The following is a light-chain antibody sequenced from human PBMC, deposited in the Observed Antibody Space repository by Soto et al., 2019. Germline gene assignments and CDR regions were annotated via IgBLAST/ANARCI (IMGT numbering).Light chain of an antibody. V-gene: IGKV3-15*01. CDR2: EAY. CDR1: QSVGGN. Sequence: EVVMTQSRATLTVSPGERATRSWRASQSVGGNLAWYQQRPGQAHRLIIFEAYTRATGIPARFSGSGSGTEFTLSIRRLKSEDFAVYYCQKSNDWRSIPFGPWTRLEIK. CDR3: QKSNDWRSIP. J-gene: IGKJ5*01.